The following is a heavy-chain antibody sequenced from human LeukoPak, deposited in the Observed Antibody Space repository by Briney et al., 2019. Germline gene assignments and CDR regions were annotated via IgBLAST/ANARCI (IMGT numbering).Heavy chain of an antibody. CDR1: GFTFSNDG. CDR2: ISPGTTFI. Sequence: GGSLRLSCAGSGFTFSNDGMNWVRQAPGKGLEWVSSISPGTTFIYQADSVKGRFTISRDNAKNSLYLQMESLRVEDTAVYYCANFQTVGVKPFEHWGQGTLVTVSS. V-gene: IGHV3-21*01. J-gene: IGHJ5*02. D-gene: IGHD1-26*01. CDR3: ANFQTVGVKPFEH.